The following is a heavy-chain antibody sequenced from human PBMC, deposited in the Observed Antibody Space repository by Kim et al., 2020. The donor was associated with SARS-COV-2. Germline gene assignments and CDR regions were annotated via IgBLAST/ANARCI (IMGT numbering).Heavy chain of an antibody. CDR1: GYTLTELS. CDR2: FDPEDGET. J-gene: IGHJ4*02. D-gene: IGHD6-19*01. CDR3: ATGRRGSGWYVFDY. V-gene: IGHV1-24*01. Sequence: ASVKVSCKVSGYTLTELSMHWVRQAPGKGLEWMGGFDPEDGETIYAQKFQGRVTMTEDTSTDTAYMELSSLRSEDTAVYYCATGRRGSGWYVFDYWGQGTLVTVSS.